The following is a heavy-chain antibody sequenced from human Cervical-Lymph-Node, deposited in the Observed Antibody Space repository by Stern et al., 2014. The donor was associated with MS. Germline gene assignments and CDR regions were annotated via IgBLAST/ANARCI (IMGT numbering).Heavy chain of an antibody. J-gene: IGHJ4*02. CDR1: GFTFSNYG. V-gene: IGHV3-30*18. CDR3: AKRGYSSGWHYDY. D-gene: IGHD6-19*01. CDR2: ISLDGSNQ. Sequence: DQLVESGGGVVQPGRSLRLSCAASGFTFSNYGMHWVRQAPGKGLEWVAVISLDGSNQHYADSVKGRFTTSRDNSKNTLYLQMSSLRADDTAVYYCAKRGYSSGWHYDYWGQGTLVTVSS.